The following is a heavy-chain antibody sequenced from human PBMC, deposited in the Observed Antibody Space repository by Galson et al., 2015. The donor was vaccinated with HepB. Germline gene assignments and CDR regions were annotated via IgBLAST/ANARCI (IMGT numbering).Heavy chain of an antibody. CDR1: GYTFTSYY. D-gene: IGHD1-14*01. CDR3: AIPARQRGSSRPLALDY. CDR2: INPSGGST. V-gene: IGHV1-46*01. Sequence: SVKVSCKASGYTFTSYYMHWVRQAPGQGLEWMGIINPSGGSTSYAQKFQGRVTMTRDTSTSTVYMELSSLRSEDTAVYYCAIPARQRGSSRPLALDYWGQGTLVTVSS. J-gene: IGHJ4*02.